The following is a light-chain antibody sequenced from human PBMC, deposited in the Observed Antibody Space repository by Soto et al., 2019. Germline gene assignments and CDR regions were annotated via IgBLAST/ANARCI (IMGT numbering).Light chain of an antibody. Sequence: SVLTQPPSVSGAPGQRVTISCAGSSSNIGAGYDVHWYQQFPGTAPKLLIYGNNNRPSGVPDRFSGSRSGTAASLAITGLQAEDEADYYCQSYDRSLTGFVFGTGTKLTVL. CDR1: SSNIGAGYD. CDR3: QSYDRSLTGFV. V-gene: IGLV1-40*01. CDR2: GNN. J-gene: IGLJ1*01.